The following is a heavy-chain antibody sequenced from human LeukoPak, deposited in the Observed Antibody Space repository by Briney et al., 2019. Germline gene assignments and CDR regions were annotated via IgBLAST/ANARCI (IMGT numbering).Heavy chain of an antibody. Sequence: GGSLRLSCAASGFTFSSYWMHWVRQAPGKGLVCVSRINSDGSSTSYADSVKGRFTISRDNAKNTLYLQMNSLRAEDTAVYYCARAALRGSWVDYWGQGTLVTVSS. J-gene: IGHJ4*02. CDR2: INSDGSST. D-gene: IGHD1-26*01. CDR3: ARAALRGSWVDY. CDR1: GFTFSSYW. V-gene: IGHV3-74*01.